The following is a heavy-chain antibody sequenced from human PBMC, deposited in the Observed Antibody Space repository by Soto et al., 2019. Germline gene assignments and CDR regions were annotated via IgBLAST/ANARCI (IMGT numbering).Heavy chain of an antibody. Sequence: QVQLQESGPGLVKPLQTLSLTCTVSGGSSSSGYYYWSWIRQHPGKGLEWIGYIYYSGSTYYNPSLKSRVTISRDTSKNQISLKLSSVTAADTAVYYCARDYYAKPGSLDYWGQGTLVTVSS. CDR3: ARDYYAKPGSLDY. CDR1: GGSSSSGYYY. CDR2: IYYSGST. D-gene: IGHD2-8*01. J-gene: IGHJ4*02. V-gene: IGHV4-31*03.